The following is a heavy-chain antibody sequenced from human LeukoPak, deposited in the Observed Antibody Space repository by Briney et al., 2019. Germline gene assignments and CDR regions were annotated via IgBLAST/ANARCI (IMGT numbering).Heavy chain of an antibody. CDR1: GFTFSRYT. J-gene: IGHJ3*02. D-gene: IGHD3-10*01. CDR2: ISTSSIYK. Sequence: PGGSLRLSCAASGFTFSRYTMNWVRQAPGKGLEWVASISTSSIYKYYGDSVKGRFTISRDNTRKSVYLEMDSLRVQDTALYYCAKAPVIFGSETQDAFDIWGQGTMVTVSS. CDR3: AKAPVIFGSETQDAFDI. V-gene: IGHV3-21*01.